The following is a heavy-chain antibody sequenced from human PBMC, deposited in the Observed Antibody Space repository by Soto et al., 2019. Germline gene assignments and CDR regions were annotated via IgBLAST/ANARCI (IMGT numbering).Heavy chain of an antibody. CDR3: ATEGRRYYGSGSYYYYYYGMDV. J-gene: IGHJ6*02. CDR2: ISAYNGNT. Sequence: ASVKVSCKASGYTFTSYGTSWVRQAPGQGLEWMGWISAYNGNTNYTQKLQGRVTMTTDTSTDTAYMELSSLRSEDTAVYYCATEGRRYYGSGSYYYYYYGMDVWGQGTTVTVSS. V-gene: IGHV1-18*01. D-gene: IGHD3-10*01. CDR1: GYTFTSYG.